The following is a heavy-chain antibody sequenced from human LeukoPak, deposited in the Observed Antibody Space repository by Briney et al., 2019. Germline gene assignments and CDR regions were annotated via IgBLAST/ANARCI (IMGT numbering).Heavy chain of an antibody. Sequence: ASVKVSCKASGYTFTGYYMHWVRQAPGQGLEWMGWINPNSGGTNYAQTFQGRVTMTRDTSISTAYMELSRLRSDDTAVYYCASTGSSSSWFYYYYYMDVWGKGTTVTVSS. CDR3: ASTGSSSSWFYYYYYMDV. J-gene: IGHJ6*03. D-gene: IGHD6-13*01. CDR2: INPNSGGT. CDR1: GYTFTGYY. V-gene: IGHV1-2*02.